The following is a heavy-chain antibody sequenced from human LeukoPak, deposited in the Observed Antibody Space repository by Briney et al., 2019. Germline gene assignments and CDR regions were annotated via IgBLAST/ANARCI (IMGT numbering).Heavy chain of an antibody. D-gene: IGHD6-6*01. CDR2: INPNSGGT. CDR1: GYTFTGYY. V-gene: IGHV1-2*02. J-gene: IGHJ4*02. Sequence: ASLKVSCKASGYTFTGYYMHWGRQAPGQGLEWMGWINPNSGGTNYAQKFQGRVTMTRDTSISTAYMELSRLRSDDTAVYYCARRSIAALRFDYWGQGTLVTVSS. CDR3: ARRSIAALRFDY.